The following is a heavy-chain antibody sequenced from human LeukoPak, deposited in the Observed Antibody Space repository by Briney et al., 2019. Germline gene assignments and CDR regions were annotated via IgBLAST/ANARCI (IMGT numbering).Heavy chain of an antibody. D-gene: IGHD3-3*01. CDR2: ISWDGGST. V-gene: IGHV3-43D*03. Sequence: GGSLRLSCAASGFTFDDYAMHWVRQAPGKGLEWVSLISWDGGSTYYADSVKGRLTISRDNSKNSLYLQMNSLRAEDTALYYCAKDAWSGYHGDYYMDVWGKGTTVTVSS. J-gene: IGHJ6*03. CDR3: AKDAWSGYHGDYYMDV. CDR1: GFTFDDYA.